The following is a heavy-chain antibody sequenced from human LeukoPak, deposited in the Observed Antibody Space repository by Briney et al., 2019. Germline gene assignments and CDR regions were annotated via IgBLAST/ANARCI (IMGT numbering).Heavy chain of an antibody. CDR2: ISRASESI. D-gene: IGHD3-22*01. CDR3: ARHYSGYYLGAFDI. V-gene: IGHV3-21*04. CDR1: GFTFNACS. J-gene: IGHJ3*02. Sequence: GGSLRLSCAASGFTFNACSMGWVRQAPGKGLEWVSIISRASESIFYADSVKGRFTISRDNAKNSLYLQMNSLRAEDTALYYCARHYSGYYLGAFDIWGQGTMVTVSS.